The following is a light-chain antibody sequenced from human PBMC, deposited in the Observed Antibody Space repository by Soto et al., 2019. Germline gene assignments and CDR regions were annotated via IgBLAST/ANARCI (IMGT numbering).Light chain of an antibody. CDR2: DAS. J-gene: IGKJ5*01. CDR1: QSVRGH. Sequence: DTVLTQSPAALSLSPGETATLSCRASQSVRGHLAWYQHKPGQAPRLLIYDASYRATGVPLRFSGSGSGTDFTLAISSLESGDSATYYCQQRSDWPPITFGQGTRLEIK. CDR3: QQRSDWPPIT. V-gene: IGKV3-11*01.